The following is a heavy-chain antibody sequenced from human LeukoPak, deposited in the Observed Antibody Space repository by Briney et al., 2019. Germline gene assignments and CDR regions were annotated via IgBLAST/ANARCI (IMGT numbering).Heavy chain of an antibody. CDR2: ISAYNDNT. D-gene: IGHD3-22*01. CDR3: ARQGLGDSSGYSLMDY. CDR1: GYTFTSYG. J-gene: IGHJ4*02. V-gene: IGHV1-18*01. Sequence: ASVKVSCKASGYTFTSYGISWVRQAPGQGLEWMGWISAYNDNTNYAQKIQGRVTMTTDTSTSTAYMELRSLRSDDTAVYYCARQGLGDSSGYSLMDYWGQGTLVAVSS.